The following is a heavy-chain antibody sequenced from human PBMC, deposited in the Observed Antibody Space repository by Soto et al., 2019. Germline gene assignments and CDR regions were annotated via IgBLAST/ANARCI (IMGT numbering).Heavy chain of an antibody. V-gene: IGHV1-69*13. D-gene: IGHD3-9*01. CDR3: AVGTPAANFVKLRYFAWPRRAFDI. J-gene: IGHJ3*02. CDR2: NIPKFSTA. CDR1: RVTFSSYA. Sequence: SVCVSCKASRVTFSSYATSWVREAPGQGRGWVGGNIPKFSTANYAQNFQASDTLTAEEAARTDYLELRSLRSEATAVYYCAVGTPAANFVKLRYFAWPRRAFDIWGQGTMVTVSS.